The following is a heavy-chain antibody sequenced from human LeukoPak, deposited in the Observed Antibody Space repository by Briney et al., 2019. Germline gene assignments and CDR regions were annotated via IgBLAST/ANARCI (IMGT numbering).Heavy chain of an antibody. V-gene: IGHV3-74*01. Sequence: GGSLRLSCAASGFTFSNYWMHWVRQAPGKGLVWVSRINSDGINTSYADSVKGRFTISRDNAKNSLYLQMNSLRAEDTAVYYCARGGVVAAFYYYYMDVWGKGTTVTVSS. CDR3: ARGGVVAAFYYYYMDV. D-gene: IGHD2-15*01. CDR1: GFTFSNYW. CDR2: INSDGINT. J-gene: IGHJ6*03.